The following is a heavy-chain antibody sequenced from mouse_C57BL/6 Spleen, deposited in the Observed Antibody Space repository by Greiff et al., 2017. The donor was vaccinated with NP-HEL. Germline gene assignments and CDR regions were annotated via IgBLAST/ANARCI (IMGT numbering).Heavy chain of an antibody. CDR3: ARPYYYGSSFDYYAMDY. J-gene: IGHJ4*01. Sequence: EVKVVESGGGLVKPGGSLKLSCAASGFTFSDYGMHWVRQAPEKGLEWVAYISSGSSTIYYADTVKGRFTISRDNAKNTLFLQMTSLRSEDTAMYYCARPYYYGSSFDYYAMDYWGQGTSVTVSS. CDR2: ISSGSSTI. D-gene: IGHD1-1*01. V-gene: IGHV5-17*01. CDR1: GFTFSDYG.